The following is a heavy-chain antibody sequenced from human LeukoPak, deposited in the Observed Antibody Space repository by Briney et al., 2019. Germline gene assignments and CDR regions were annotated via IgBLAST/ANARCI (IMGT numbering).Heavy chain of an antibody. Sequence: PSETLSLTCTVSGGSISSDYWSWIRQPPGKGLEWIGYIYYSGSTNYNPSLESRVTISVDTSKNQFSLKLSSVTAADTAVYYCAREKAPFDYWGQGTLVTVSS. J-gene: IGHJ4*02. CDR2: IYYSGST. V-gene: IGHV4-59*01. CDR3: AREKAPFDY. CDR1: GGSISSDY.